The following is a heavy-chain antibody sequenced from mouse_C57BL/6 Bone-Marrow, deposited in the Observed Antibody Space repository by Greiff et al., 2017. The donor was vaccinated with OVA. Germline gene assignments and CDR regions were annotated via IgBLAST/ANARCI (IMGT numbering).Heavy chain of an antibody. CDR3: TISYPHYYAMDY. CDR1: GYTFTSYW. CDR2: IHPSDSDT. J-gene: IGHJ4*01. Sequence: VQLQQPGAELVKPGASVKVSCKASGYTFTSYWMHWVKQRPGQGLEWIGRIHPSDSDTNYNQKFKGKATLTVDKSSSTAYMQLSSLTSEDSSVYYCTISYPHYYAMDYWGQGTSVTVSS. V-gene: IGHV1-74*01. D-gene: IGHD2-10*01.